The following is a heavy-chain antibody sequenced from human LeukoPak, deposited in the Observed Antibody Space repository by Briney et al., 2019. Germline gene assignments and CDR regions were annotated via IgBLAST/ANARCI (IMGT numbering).Heavy chain of an antibody. V-gene: IGHV5-51*01. J-gene: IGHJ3*02. CDR1: GYSFTSYW. Sequence: GESLKISCKGSGYSFTSYWIGWVRQMSGKGLEWMGIIYPGDSDTRYSPSFQGQVTISADKSISTAYLQWSSLKASDTAMYYCARQLYSSGWYGDNAFDIWGQGTMVTVSS. CDR3: ARQLYSSGWYGDNAFDI. CDR2: IYPGDSDT. D-gene: IGHD6-19*01.